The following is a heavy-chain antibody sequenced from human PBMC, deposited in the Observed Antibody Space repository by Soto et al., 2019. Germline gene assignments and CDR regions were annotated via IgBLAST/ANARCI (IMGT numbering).Heavy chain of an antibody. J-gene: IGHJ6*02. CDR1: GGSISSGGYY. D-gene: IGHD3-9*01. CDR3: ARRAEYYDILTGYYYYYGMDL. Sequence: SETLSLTCTVSGGSISSGGYYWSWIRQHPGKGLEWIGYIYYSGSTYYNPSLKSRVTISVDTSKNQFSLKLSSVTAADTAVYYCARRAEYYDILTGYYYYYGMDLWGQGTMVTVSS. CDR2: IYYSGST. V-gene: IGHV4-31*03.